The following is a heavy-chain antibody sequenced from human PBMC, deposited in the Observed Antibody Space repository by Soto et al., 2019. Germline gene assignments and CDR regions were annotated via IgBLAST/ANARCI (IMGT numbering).Heavy chain of an antibody. CDR2: IIPNDGNT. V-gene: IGHV1-8*02. CDR3: ARGPRESGEWLLFDY. J-gene: IGHJ4*02. CDR1: GDTFSSYA. Sequence: ASGKVSCKASGDTFSSYAISLLRQAPVQGLEWMGGIIPNDGNTGYAQNFQGRVSMTRNTSINTAYMELSSLRSDDTAVYYCARGPRESGEWLLFDYWGQGALVTVS. D-gene: IGHD3-3*01.